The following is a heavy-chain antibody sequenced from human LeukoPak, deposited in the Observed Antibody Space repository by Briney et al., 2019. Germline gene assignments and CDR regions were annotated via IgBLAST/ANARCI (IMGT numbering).Heavy chain of an antibody. D-gene: IGHD3-22*01. Sequence: SETLSLTCTVSGVSFSSYYWTWIRQPPGKGLVWIGYIYYSGSTNKNPSLNSRVTMSIDTSKKQFSLKLSSVTAADTAVYYCARVNYDSSGYFDYWGQGTLVTVSS. CDR1: GVSFSSYY. CDR3: ARVNYDSSGYFDY. V-gene: IGHV4-59*01. CDR2: IYYSGST. J-gene: IGHJ4*02.